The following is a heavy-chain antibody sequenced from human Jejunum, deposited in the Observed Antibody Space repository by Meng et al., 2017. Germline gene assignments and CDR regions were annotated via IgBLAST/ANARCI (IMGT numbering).Heavy chain of an antibody. CDR3: ARAAAGTGFGYFDL. J-gene: IGHJ2*01. D-gene: IGHD6-19*01. CDR2: IDNSGST. Sequence: QVQRQASRPGLVRPSAPLLLMCTVSGVSVNSRTYYWSWIRQPPGKGLEWIAYIDNSGSTNYNPSLKSRVIISVDTSKNQFYLQMSSLTAADTAVYYCARAAAGTGFGYFDLWGRGTLVTVSS. CDR1: GVSVNSRTYY. V-gene: IGHV4-61*01.